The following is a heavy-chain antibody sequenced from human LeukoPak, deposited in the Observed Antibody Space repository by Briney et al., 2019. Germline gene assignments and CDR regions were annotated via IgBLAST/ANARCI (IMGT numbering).Heavy chain of an antibody. D-gene: IGHD6-13*01. CDR1: GFTFSSYW. V-gene: IGHV3-7*01. CDR2: IKQDGSEK. Sequence: GGSLRLSCAASGFTFSSYWMSWVRQAPGKGLEWVANIKQDGSEKYYVDSVKGRFTISRDNAKNSLYLQMNSLRAEDTAVYYCAASGGRGYSSSWSDFDYWGQGTLVTVSS. J-gene: IGHJ4*02. CDR3: AASGGRGYSSSWSDFDY.